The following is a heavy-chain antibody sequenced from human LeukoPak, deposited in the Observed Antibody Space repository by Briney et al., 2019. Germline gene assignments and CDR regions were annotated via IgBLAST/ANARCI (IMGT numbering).Heavy chain of an antibody. CDR2: IYYSGST. D-gene: IGHD5-18*01. CDR3: AGSRGYSYGFWFDP. V-gene: IGHV4-59*01. CDR1: GGSISSYY. J-gene: IGHJ5*02. Sequence: PSETLSLTCTVSGGSISSYYWSWIRQPPGKGLEWIGYIYYSGSTNYNPSLESRVTISVDTSKNQFSLKLSSVTAADTAVYYCAGSRGYSYGFWFDPWGQGTLVTVSS.